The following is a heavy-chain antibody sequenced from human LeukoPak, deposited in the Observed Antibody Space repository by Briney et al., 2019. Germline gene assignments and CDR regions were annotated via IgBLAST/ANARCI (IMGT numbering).Heavy chain of an antibody. D-gene: IGHD2-8*02. V-gene: IGHV4-59*08. Sequence: SETLSLTCTVSGGSISSYYWSWIPQPPGKALEWIGYIYYSGTTNYNPSLKSRVTMSVDTSKNQFSLKLNSTTAADTAVYYCARHGTVAGPFQHWGQGTLVAVSS. J-gene: IGHJ1*01. CDR3: ARHGTVAGPFQH. CDR1: GGSISSYY. CDR2: IYYSGTT.